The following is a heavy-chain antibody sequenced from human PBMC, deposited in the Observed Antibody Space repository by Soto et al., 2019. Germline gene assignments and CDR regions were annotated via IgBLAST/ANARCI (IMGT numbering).Heavy chain of an antibody. CDR1: GGSISGYY. Sequence: QVQLQESGPGLVKPSETLCLTCTVSGGSISGYYWSWIRQPPGKGLEWIGYMYNTGSTVYNPSFKSRVTISVDTSKNQFSLKLNSVTAADTAVYYCARDLWGYCGTDCYPLDVWGQGTTVTVSS. CDR2: MYNTGST. J-gene: IGHJ6*02. CDR3: ARDLWGYCGTDCYPLDV. D-gene: IGHD2-21*02. V-gene: IGHV4-59*01.